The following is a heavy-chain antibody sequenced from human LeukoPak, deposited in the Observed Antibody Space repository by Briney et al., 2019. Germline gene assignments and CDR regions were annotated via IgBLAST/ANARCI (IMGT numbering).Heavy chain of an antibody. CDR1: GFTSSSYA. CDR3: ARGGTNYYYMDV. CDR2: LSGSGDRT. J-gene: IGHJ6*03. V-gene: IGHV3-23*01. Sequence: GGSLRLSCAASGFTSSSYAMSWVRQAPGKGLEWVSALSGSGDRTFYVDSVKGRFTVSRDNSKNTLYLQMDSLRVDDTALYYCARGGTNYYYMDVWGNGTTVTVSS.